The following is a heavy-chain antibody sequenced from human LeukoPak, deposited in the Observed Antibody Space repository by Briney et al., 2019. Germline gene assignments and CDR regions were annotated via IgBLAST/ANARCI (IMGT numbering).Heavy chain of an antibody. CDR3: ARTPSAWFFDC. J-gene: IGHJ4*02. D-gene: IGHD6-19*01. CDR1: GFTFSSYD. Sequence: GGSLRLSCAASGFTFSSYDMNWVRQAPWKGLEWVSFISSSGSSIYYADSVKGRFTVSRDNAKNSLYLQMNSLRAEDTALYYCARTPSAWFFDCWGQGTLVTVSS. CDR2: ISSSGSSI. V-gene: IGHV3-48*03.